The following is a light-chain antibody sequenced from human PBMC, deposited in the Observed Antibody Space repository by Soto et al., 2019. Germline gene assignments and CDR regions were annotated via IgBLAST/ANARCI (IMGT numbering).Light chain of an antibody. CDR1: SSNIGNNA. CDR3: AGWDDSLNGWV. V-gene: IGLV1-36*01. Sequence: QSVLTQPPSVSEAPRQRVTISCFGSSSNIGNNAVNWYQQFPGKAPKLLIYYDDLLPSGVSDRFSGSKSGTSASLAISGLQSEDEADYYCAGWDDSLNGWVFGGGTKLTVL. J-gene: IGLJ3*02. CDR2: YDD.